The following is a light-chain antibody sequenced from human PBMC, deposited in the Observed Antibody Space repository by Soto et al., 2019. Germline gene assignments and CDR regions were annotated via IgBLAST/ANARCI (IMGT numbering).Light chain of an antibody. CDR2: EAT. CDR1: RSDIGASNS. J-gene: IGLJ1*01. CDR3: ISYKTGDTVV. V-gene: IGLV2-14*01. Sequence: QSVLTQPASVSGSPGQSITISCAGTRSDIGASNSVSWYQHLPGRPPTLIIYEATNRPSGGSERFAGSKTGDTASLTISGLQADDEAEYFCISYKTGDTVVFGSGTKLTVL.